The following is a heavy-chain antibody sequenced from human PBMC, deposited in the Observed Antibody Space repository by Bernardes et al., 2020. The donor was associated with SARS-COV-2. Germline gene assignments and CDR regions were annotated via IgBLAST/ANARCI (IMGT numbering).Heavy chain of an antibody. CDR1: GFTFTNYW. J-gene: IGHJ4*02. V-gene: IGHV3-7*03. CDR2: IKQDGREK. CDR3: ARIGYSSSSFDY. D-gene: IGHD6-6*01. Sequence: GGSLRLSCAASGFTFTNYWMSWVRQAPGKGLEWVANIKQDGREKLYGDSVRGRLTTSRDNAKNSLYLQMNSLRAEDTAVYYCARIGYSSSSFDYWGQGTLVTVSS.